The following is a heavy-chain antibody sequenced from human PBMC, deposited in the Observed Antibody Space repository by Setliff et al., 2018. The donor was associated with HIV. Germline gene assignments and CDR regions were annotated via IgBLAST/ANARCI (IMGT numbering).Heavy chain of an antibody. V-gene: IGHV4-38-2*01. J-gene: IGHJ4*02. D-gene: IGHD5-18*01. CDR1: GYSISSGCY. CDR3: ATHPGNTYGPYDY. CDR2: FYHAGSI. Sequence: SETLSLTCAVSGYSISSGCYWAWIRQPPGKGLEWIGSFYHAGSIYYNPSLKSRVTISGDTSKNQFSLKLSFMTAADTALYYCATHPGNTYGPYDYWGQGTVVTVSS.